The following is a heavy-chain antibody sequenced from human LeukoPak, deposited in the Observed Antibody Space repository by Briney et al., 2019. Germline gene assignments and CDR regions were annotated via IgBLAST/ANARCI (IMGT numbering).Heavy chain of an antibody. CDR2: FDPEDGET. Sequence: GASVKVSCKVSGYTLTELSMHWVRQAPGKGLEWMGGFDPEDGETIYAQKFQGRVTMTTDTSTSTAYMELRSLRSDDTAVYYCARIPAPYSSSWYVDYWGQGTLVTVSS. CDR1: GYTLTELS. J-gene: IGHJ4*02. V-gene: IGHV1-24*01. D-gene: IGHD6-13*01. CDR3: ARIPAPYSSSWYVDY.